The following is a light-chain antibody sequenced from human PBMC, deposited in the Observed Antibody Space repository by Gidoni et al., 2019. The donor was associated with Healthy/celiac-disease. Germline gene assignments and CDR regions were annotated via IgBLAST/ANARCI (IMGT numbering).Light chain of an antibody. V-gene: IGLV3-1*01. Sequence: SYELTQPPSAPVSPGQTASNTSSGDKLGDKYACWYQQKPGQSPVLVIYQDSKRPSGIPERFSGSNSGNTATLTISGTQAMDEADYYCQAWDSSKVVFGGGTKLTVL. CDR3: QAWDSSKVV. J-gene: IGLJ2*01. CDR1: KLGDKY. CDR2: QDS.